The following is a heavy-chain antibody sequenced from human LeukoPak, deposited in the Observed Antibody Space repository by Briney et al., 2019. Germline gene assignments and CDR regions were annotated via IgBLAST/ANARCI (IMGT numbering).Heavy chain of an antibody. Sequence: GGSLRLSCAASGFTFSNYAMSWVRQAPGKGLEWVSAIRGSGGSTYYADSVKGRFTISRDNSKNTLYLQMNSLRDEDTAVYYCAKDLVSGSYSTFDYWGQGTLVTVSS. CDR3: AKDLVSGSYSTFDY. J-gene: IGHJ4*02. CDR2: IRGSGGST. D-gene: IGHD3-10*01. V-gene: IGHV3-23*01. CDR1: GFTFSNYA.